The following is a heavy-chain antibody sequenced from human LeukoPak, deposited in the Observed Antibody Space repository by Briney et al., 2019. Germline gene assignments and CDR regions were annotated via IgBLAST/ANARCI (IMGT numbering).Heavy chain of an antibody. Sequence: SGGSLRLSCAASGFTFDDYAMHWVRHAPGKGLEWVSGISWNSGSIGHADSVKGRFTISRDNAKNSLYLQMNSLRAEDTALYYCAKDWGGYFDYWGQGTLVTVSS. V-gene: IGHV3-9*01. CDR2: ISWNSGSI. CDR1: GFTFDDYA. CDR3: AKDWGGYFDY. D-gene: IGHD3-16*01. J-gene: IGHJ4*02.